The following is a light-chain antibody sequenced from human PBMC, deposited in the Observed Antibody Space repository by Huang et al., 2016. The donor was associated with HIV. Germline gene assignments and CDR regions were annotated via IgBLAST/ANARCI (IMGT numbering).Light chain of an antibody. CDR2: GAS. CDR1: QSVSSN. V-gene: IGKV3-15*01. CDR3: QQYNNWPPWT. J-gene: IGKJ1*01. Sequence: EIVMTQSPATLSVSPGERVTLSCMASQSVSSNLAWYQQKPGQAPRLLIYGASTRATGIPARYSGSGSGTEFTLTISSLQSEDFAVYYCQQYNNWPPWTFGQGTKVEIK.